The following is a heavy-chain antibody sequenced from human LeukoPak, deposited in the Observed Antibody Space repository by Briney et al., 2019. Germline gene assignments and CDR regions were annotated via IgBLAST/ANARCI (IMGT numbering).Heavy chain of an antibody. CDR2: IYSDGTT. Sequence: GGSLRLTCAASGFPVSDNYMSWVRQAPGKGLEWVSIIYSDGTTYYADSVKGRFTISRNNSKKSLYLQMNSLRAEDTAVYYCARDPGYNYGFDYWGQGTLVTVSS. J-gene: IGHJ4*02. CDR3: ARDPGYNYGFDY. CDR1: GFPVSDNY. V-gene: IGHV3-66*01. D-gene: IGHD5-18*01.